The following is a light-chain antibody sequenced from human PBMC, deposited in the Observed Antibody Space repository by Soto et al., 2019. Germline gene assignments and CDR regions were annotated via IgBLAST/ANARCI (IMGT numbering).Light chain of an antibody. CDR1: TSDVGGYNS. J-gene: IGLJ1*01. Sequence: QCVLTQPASVSGSAGQSIRVICNGTTSDVGGYNSVSWYQQHPGKVPKLMIYDVSNRPSGVSNRFSGSKSGNTASLTISGLQAEDEADYYCSSYTSSSTLVFGTGTKVTVL. CDR2: DVS. CDR3: SSYTSSSTLV. V-gene: IGLV2-14*01.